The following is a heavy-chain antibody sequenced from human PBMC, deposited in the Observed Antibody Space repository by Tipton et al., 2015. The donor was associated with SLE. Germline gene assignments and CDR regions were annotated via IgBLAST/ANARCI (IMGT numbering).Heavy chain of an antibody. CDR1: GGSINSRTYY. CDR3: ARGVAGYYFYSYMDV. Sequence: TLSLTCTVSGGSINSRTYYWNWIRQPAGKGLEWIGRIYNSGSTNYNSSLKSRFTISVDTAKNHFSLKLNSVPAADAAIYYCARGVAGYYFYSYMDVWGKGTTVAISS. J-gene: IGHJ6*03. D-gene: IGHD2-15*01. CDR2: IYNSGST. V-gene: IGHV4-61*02.